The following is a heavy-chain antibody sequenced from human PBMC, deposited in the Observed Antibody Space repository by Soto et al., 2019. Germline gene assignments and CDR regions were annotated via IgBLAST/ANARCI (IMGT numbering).Heavy chain of an antibody. CDR3: AKAMSTPSRPRNYFDY. CDR1: GFTFSSYW. CDR2: INSDGSST. Sequence: GGSLRLSCAASGFTFSSYWMHWVRQAPGKGLVWVSRINSDGSSTSYADSVKGRFTISRDNSKNTLYLQMDSLRAEDTALYYCAKAMSTPSRPRNYFDYWGQGTLVTVSS. V-gene: IGHV3-74*01. D-gene: IGHD6-6*01. J-gene: IGHJ4*02.